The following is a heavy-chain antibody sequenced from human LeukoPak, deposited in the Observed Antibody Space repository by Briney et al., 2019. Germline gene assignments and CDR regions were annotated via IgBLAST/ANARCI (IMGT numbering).Heavy chain of an antibody. CDR3: AKERGSSWYSIDY. D-gene: IGHD6-13*01. J-gene: IGHJ4*02. CDR1: GFTFSTYG. CDR2: IRYDGNNK. V-gene: IGHV3-30*02. Sequence: PGGSLRLSCAASGFTFSTYGMHWVRQAPGKGLEWVAFIRYDGNNKYYADFVKGRFTISRDNSKNTLYLHMNSLRTEDTAVYYCAKERGSSWYSIDYWGQGTLVTVSS.